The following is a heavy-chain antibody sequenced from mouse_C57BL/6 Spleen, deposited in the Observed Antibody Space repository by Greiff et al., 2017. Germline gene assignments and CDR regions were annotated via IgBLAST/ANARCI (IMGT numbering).Heavy chain of an antibody. D-gene: IGHD1-1*01. CDR2: ISYDGSN. CDR1: GYSITSGYY. CDR3: ARDYYGVAY. J-gene: IGHJ3*01. Sequence: EVQLQQSGPGLVKPSQSLSLTCSVTGYSITSGYYWNWIRQFPGNKLEWKGYISYDGSNNYNPSLKNRISITRDTSKNQFFLKLNSVTTEDTATYCCARDYYGVAYWGQGTLVTVSA. V-gene: IGHV3-6*01.